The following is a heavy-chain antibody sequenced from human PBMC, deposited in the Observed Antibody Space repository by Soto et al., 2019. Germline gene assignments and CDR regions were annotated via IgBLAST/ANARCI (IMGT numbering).Heavy chain of an antibody. CDR2: IYPGDSDT. CDR3: ARETRWDTVATTNFDY. J-gene: IGHJ4*02. Sequence: GESLKISCKGSGYSFTSYWIGWVRQMPGKGLEWMGIIYPGDSDTRYSPSFQGQVTISVDTSKNQFSLKLSSVTAADTAVYYCARETRWDTVATTNFDYWGQGTLVTVSS. CDR1: GYSFTSYW. V-gene: IGHV5-51*01. D-gene: IGHD5-12*01.